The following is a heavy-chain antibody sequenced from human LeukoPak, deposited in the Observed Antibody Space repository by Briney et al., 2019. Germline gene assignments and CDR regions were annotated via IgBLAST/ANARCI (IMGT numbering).Heavy chain of an antibody. D-gene: IGHD2-2*01. J-gene: IGHJ3*02. CDR2: IYWDDDK. CDR1: GFSLSTGGVG. V-gene: IGHV2-5*02. CDR3: ARRHCSSTSCYGAYDAFDI. Sequence: SGPTLVKPTQTLTLTCTFSGFSLSTGGVGVGWIRQPPGKALEWLALIYWDDDKRYSPSLKSRLTITKDTSKNQVVLTMTNMDPVDTATYYCARRHCSSTSCYGAYDAFDIWGQGTMVTVSS.